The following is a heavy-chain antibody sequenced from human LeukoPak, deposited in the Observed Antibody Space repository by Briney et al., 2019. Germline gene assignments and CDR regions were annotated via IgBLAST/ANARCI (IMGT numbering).Heavy chain of an antibody. CDR1: GGSIRSYY. V-gene: IGHV4-59*01. CDR3: ARDAVVVPAANYYYYYYMDV. D-gene: IGHD2-2*01. CDR2: IYYSGST. Sequence: SETLSLTCTVSGGSIRSYYWRWIRQPPGKGLEWIGYIYYSGSTNYNPSLKSRVTISVDTSKNQFSLKLSSVTAADTAVYYCARDAVVVPAANYYYYYYMDVWGKGTTVTVSS. J-gene: IGHJ6*03.